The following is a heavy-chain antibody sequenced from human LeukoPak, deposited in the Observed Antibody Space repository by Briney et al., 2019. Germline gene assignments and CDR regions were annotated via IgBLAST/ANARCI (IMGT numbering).Heavy chain of an antibody. Sequence: PGGSLRLSCAASGFTFDDYAMHWVRQAPGKGLEWVSGISWNRGSIGYADSVKGRFTISRDDAKMSLYLQMNSLRAEDTALYYCAKGYCSSTSCHADYWGQETLVTASS. CDR2: ISWNRGSI. V-gene: IGHV3-9*01. CDR3: AKGYCSSTSCHADY. CDR1: GFTFDDYA. D-gene: IGHD2-2*01. J-gene: IGHJ4*02.